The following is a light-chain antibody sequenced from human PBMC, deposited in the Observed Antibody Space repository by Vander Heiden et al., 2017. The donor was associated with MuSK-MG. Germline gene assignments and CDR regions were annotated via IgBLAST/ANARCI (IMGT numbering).Light chain of an antibody. CDR2: EVS. Sequence: QSALTQPASVSGSPGQSITISCTGTSSNIDYSYVAWYQQHPGKAPKLMIFEVSNRPSGVSNRFSGSKSGNTASLDISGLQAEDEADYYCSSYTSSSTLVFGGGTNLTVL. CDR3: SSYTSSSTLV. V-gene: IGLV2-14*01. J-gene: IGLJ2*01. CDR1: SSNIDYSY.